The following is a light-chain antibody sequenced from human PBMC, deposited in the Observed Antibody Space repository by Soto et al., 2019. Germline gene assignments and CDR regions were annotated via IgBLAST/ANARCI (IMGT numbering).Light chain of an antibody. J-gene: IGKJ1*01. CDR3: QHYGGMWT. Sequence: DIQMTQSPSTLSASVGDRVTITCRASQSITNRLAWYQQKPGKAPKVLIYDASKLEYGVPSRFSGSGFGTEFILTISSLQPDDFATYWCQHYGGMWTFGQGTKVEMK. V-gene: IGKV1-5*01. CDR2: DAS. CDR1: QSITNR.